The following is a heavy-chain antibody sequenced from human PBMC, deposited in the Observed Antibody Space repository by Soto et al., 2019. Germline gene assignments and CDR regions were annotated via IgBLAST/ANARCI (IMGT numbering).Heavy chain of an antibody. CDR3: TRAAWFPYLSFY. Sequence: LKISCAASGFTFSRFELHWVRQAPGKGLEWISYISSSGSTAYYASSVEGRFTISRDNANNSVYLQMDSLRAEDTALYYCTRAAWFPYLSFYWGQGALVTVSS. J-gene: IGHJ4*02. CDR1: GFTFSRFE. V-gene: IGHV3-48*03. CDR2: ISSSGSTA. D-gene: IGHD3-10*01.